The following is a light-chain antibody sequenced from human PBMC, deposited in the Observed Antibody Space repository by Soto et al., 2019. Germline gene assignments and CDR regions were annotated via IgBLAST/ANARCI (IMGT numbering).Light chain of an antibody. V-gene: IGKV1-5*01. CDR1: QSISSW. Sequence: DIPMTQSPSTLSASVGDRVTITSRASQSISSWLAWYQQKPGKAPKLLIYDASSLESGVPSRFSGSGSGTEFTLTISSLQPDDFATYYCQQYNSYWTFGQGTKVEIK. CDR3: QQYNSYWT. J-gene: IGKJ1*01. CDR2: DAS.